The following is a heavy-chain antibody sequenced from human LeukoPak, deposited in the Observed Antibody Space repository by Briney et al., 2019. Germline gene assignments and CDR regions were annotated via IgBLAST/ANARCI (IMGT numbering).Heavy chain of an antibody. D-gene: IGHD2-15*01. CDR1: GFTFSTNA. J-gene: IGHJ4*02. CDR2: ITGSGGT. V-gene: IGHV3-23*01. CDR3: AKGGSAQRNFDY. Sequence: GGSLRLSCAGSGFTFSTNAMSWVRQAPGKGLEWVSTITGSGGTYYADSVKGRFAISRDNSKNTLYLQMNSLRAEDTAVYCCAKGGSAQRNFDYWGQGTLVTVSS.